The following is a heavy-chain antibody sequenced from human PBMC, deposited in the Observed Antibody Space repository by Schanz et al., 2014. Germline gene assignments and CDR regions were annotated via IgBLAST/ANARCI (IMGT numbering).Heavy chain of an antibody. J-gene: IGHJ4*02. D-gene: IGHD6-13*01. Sequence: VQLEQSGAEVKKPGSSVKVSCKASGYTFTSYSMHWVRQAPGQGLEWMGRIIPILGIANYAQKFQGRVTITADKSTFTAYMDVSSLRSEDTAVYYCASSGAGYSSSWDFDYWGQGTLVTVSS. CDR3: ASSGAGYSSSWDFDY. CDR1: GYTFTSYS. CDR2: IIPILGIA. V-gene: IGHV1-69*02.